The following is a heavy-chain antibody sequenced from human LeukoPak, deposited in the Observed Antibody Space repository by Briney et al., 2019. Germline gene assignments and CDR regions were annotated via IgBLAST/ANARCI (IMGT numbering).Heavy chain of an antibody. J-gene: IGHJ6*04. V-gene: IGHV3-23*01. CDR1: GFTFSSYA. CDR2: ISGSGGST. D-gene: IGHD3-3*01. CDR3: AKAMEYYYYYGMDV. Sequence: GGSLSLSCAASGFTFSSYAMSWVRQAPGKGLEWVSAISGSGGSTYYADSVKGRFTISRDNSKNTLYLQMNSLRAEDTAVYYCAKAMEYYYYYGMDVWGKGTTVTVSS.